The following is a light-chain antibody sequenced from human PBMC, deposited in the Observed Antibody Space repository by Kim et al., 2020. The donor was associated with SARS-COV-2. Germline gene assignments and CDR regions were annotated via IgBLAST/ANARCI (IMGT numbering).Light chain of an antibody. CDR1: QSVRSS. CDR3: QQYTNWHRT. Sequence: EVVMTQSPATLSVSPGESATHSCRASQSVRSSLAWYQQKSGQVPRLLIYGASTRAAGIPARFSGSGSGTEFTLTISSLQSEDFAVYYCQQYTNWHRTFGQGTKVDIK. J-gene: IGKJ1*01. V-gene: IGKV3-15*01. CDR2: GAS.